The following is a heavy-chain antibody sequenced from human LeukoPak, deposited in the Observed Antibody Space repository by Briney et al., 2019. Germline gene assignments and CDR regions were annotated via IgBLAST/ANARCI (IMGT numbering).Heavy chain of an antibody. V-gene: IGHV6-1*01. CDR1: GDSVSSNSAA. D-gene: IGHD3-22*01. Sequence: SQTLSLTCAISGDSVSSNSAAWNWIRQSPSRGLEWLGRTYYRSKWYNDYAVSVKSRITINPDTSKNQFSLQLDSVTPEDTAVYYCARDYYDSSGYFNYFNYWGQGTLVTVSS. CDR2: TYYRSKWYN. CDR3: ARDYYDSSGYFNYFNY. J-gene: IGHJ4*02.